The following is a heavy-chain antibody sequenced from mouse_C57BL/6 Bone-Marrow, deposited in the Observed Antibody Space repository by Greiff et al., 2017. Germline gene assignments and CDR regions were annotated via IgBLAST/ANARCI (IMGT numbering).Heavy chain of an antibody. Sequence: VKLVASGGGLVKPGGSLKLSCAASGFTFSDYGLHWVRPAPEKGLEWVAYISSGSSTIYYADTVKGRFTISRDNAKNNLFLQMTSLRSEDTAMYYCARGYYSNFLYAMDYWGQGTSVTVSS. V-gene: IGHV5-17*01. D-gene: IGHD2-5*01. CDR3: ARGYYSNFLYAMDY. CDR2: ISSGSSTI. J-gene: IGHJ4*01. CDR1: GFTFSDYG.